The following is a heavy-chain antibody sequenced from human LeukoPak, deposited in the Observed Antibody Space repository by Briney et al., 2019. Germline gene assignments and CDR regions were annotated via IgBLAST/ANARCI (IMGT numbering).Heavy chain of an antibody. CDR1: GYTFTSYY. CDR3: ARGDIVVVALFDY. CDR2: INPSGGST. J-gene: IGHJ4*02. D-gene: IGHD2-2*01. V-gene: IGHV1-46*01. Sequence: ASVKVSCKASGYTFTSYYMHWVRQAPGQGLEWMGIINPSGGSTRYAQKLQGRVTMTTDTSTSTAYMELRSLRSDDTAVYYCARGDIVVVALFDYWGQGTLVTVSS.